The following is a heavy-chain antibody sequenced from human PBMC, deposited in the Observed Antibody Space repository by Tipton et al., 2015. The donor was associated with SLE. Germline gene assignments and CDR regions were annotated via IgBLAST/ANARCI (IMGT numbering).Heavy chain of an antibody. D-gene: IGHD1-26*01. CDR1: GGSFSGYS. CDR3: ARLGVRKTNLYWYFDL. J-gene: IGHJ2*01. CDR2: INHSGST. V-gene: IGHV4-34*01. Sequence: TLSLTCAVYGGSFSGYSWTWIRQPPGKGLEWIGEINHSGSTNYNPSLKSRVIISVDTSKNQFSLKLSSVTAADTAVYYCARLGVRKTNLYWYFDLWGRGTLVTVSS.